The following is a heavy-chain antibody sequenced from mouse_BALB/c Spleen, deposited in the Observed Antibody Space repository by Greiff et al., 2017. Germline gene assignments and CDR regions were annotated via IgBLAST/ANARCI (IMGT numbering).Heavy chain of an antibody. CDR2: ISDGGSYT. Sequence: EVQGVESGGGLVKPGGSLKLSCAASGFTFSDYYMDWVRQTPEKRLEWVATISDGGSYTYYPDSVKGRFTISRDNAKNNLYLQMSSLKSEDTAMYYCARWGYDCDEGGYYAMDYWGQGTSVTVSS. CDR3: ARWGYDCDEGGYYAMDY. J-gene: IGHJ4*01. V-gene: IGHV5-4*02. CDR1: GFTFSDYY. D-gene: IGHD2-4*01.